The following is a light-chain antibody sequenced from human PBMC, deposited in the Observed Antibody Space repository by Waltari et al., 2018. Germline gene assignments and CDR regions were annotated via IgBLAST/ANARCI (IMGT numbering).Light chain of an antibody. J-gene: IGKJ2*01. V-gene: IGKV3-15*01. CDR2: DAS. Sequence: EIVMTQSPATLSVSPGERATLSCSASQSVSSNLAWYQQKPGHAPRLLLYDASTRATGIPASFSGSGSGTEFTLTISSLQSEDFAVYYCQQYNNWPPYTFGQGTKLEIK. CDR3: QQYNNWPPYT. CDR1: QSVSSN.